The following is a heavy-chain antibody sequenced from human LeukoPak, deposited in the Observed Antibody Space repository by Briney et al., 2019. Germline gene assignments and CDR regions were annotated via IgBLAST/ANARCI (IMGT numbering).Heavy chain of an antibody. CDR1: GFTFSSYA. CDR3: GKVRGYDRNY. CDR2: ISGSGGST. V-gene: IGHV3-23*01. J-gene: IGHJ4*02. D-gene: IGHD3-22*01. Sequence: GGSLRPSCAASGFTFSSYAMSWVRQAPGKGLEWVSAISGSGGSTYSADSVKGRSTISRDNSKTTLYLQMNSLRAEATAVYYWGKVRGYDRNYWGQGTLLTVPS.